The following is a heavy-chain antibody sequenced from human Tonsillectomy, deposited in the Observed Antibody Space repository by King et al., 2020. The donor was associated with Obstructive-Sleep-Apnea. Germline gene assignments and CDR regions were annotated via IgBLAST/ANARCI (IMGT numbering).Heavy chain of an antibody. D-gene: IGHD3-22*01. Sequence: QLQESGPGLVKPSETLSLTCTVSGGSISSSSYYWGWIRQPPGKGLEWIGSIYYSGSTYYNPSLKSRVTISVDTSKNQFSLKLSSVTAADTAVYYCAGVESSGYYRWYFDLWGRGTLVTVSS. CDR3: AGVESSGYYRWYFDL. CDR2: IYYSGST. J-gene: IGHJ2*01. V-gene: IGHV4-39*07. CDR1: GGSISSSSYY.